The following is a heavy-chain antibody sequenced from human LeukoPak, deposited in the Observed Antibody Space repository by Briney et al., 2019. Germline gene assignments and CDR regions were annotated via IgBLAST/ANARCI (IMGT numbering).Heavy chain of an antibody. V-gene: IGHV1-69*06. CDR2: IIPIFGTA. D-gene: IGHD3-9*01. J-gene: IGHJ4*02. Sequence: GASVKVSCKASGGTFSSYAISWVRQAPGQGLEWMGGIIPIFGTANYAQKFQGRVTITADKSTSTTYMELRSLRSDDTAVYFCARHGDMDHDILTGYYFFDYWGQGTLVTVSS. CDR3: ARHGDMDHDILTGYYFFDY. CDR1: GGTFSSYA.